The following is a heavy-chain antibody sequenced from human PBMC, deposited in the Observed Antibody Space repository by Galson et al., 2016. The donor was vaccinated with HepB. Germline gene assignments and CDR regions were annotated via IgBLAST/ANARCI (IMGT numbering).Heavy chain of an antibody. Sequence: SETLSLTCTVSGGSISSGSSYWGWIRQSPGMGLEWIGSIYYTGTTYFNPSLRTRVTISIDTSQNQFSLKLKSVTAADTAVYYCARRVPTLTQNWFDPWGQGTLVTVSS. CDR3: ARRVPTLTQNWFDP. CDR1: GGSISSGSSY. V-gene: IGHV4-39*01. CDR2: IYYTGTT. D-gene: IGHD4-23*01. J-gene: IGHJ5*02.